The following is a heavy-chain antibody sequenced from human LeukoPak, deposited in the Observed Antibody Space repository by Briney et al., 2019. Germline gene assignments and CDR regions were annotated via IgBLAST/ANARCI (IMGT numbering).Heavy chain of an antibody. D-gene: IGHD3-9*01. Sequence: ASVKVSCKASGGTFRSYTISWVRQATGQGLEWMGWMNPNSGNTGYAQKFQGRVTMTRNTSISIAYMEVSSLRSEDTAVYYCARGTRGDILTGYSLGYWGQGTLVTVSS. V-gene: IGHV1-8*02. CDR2: MNPNSGNT. CDR3: ARGTRGDILTGYSLGY. J-gene: IGHJ4*02. CDR1: GGTFRSYT.